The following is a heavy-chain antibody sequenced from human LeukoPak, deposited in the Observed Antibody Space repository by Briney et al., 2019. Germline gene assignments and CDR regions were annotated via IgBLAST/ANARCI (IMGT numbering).Heavy chain of an antibody. D-gene: IGHD6-19*01. V-gene: IGHV4-4*09. CDR2: IYTSGST. CDR1: GGSISRYY. J-gene: IGHJ4*02. Sequence: SETLSLTCTVSGGSISRYYWSWIRQPPGKGLEWIGYIYTSGSTNYNPSLKSRVTISVDTSKNQFSLKLSSVTAADTAVYYCARHRVAGIIDYWGQGTLVTVSS. CDR3: ARHRVAGIIDY.